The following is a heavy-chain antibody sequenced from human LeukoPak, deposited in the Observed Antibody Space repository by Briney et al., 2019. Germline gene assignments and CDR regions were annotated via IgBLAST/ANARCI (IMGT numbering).Heavy chain of an antibody. CDR2: INHSGST. D-gene: IGHD5-18*01. Sequence: PSETLSLTCAVYGGSFSGYYWSWIRQPPGKGLEWIGEINHSGSTNYTPSLKSRVTLSVDTSKNQFPMKLSSVTAAETAVYYCARLGYPTNFDYWGQETLVTVSS. CDR1: GGSFSGYY. CDR3: ARLGYPTNFDY. J-gene: IGHJ4*02. V-gene: IGHV4-34*01.